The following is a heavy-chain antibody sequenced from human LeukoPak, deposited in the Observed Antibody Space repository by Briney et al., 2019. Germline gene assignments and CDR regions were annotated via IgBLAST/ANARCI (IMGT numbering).Heavy chain of an antibody. V-gene: IGHV5-10-1*01. CDR3: ARHVSPAGIYDSSGYGALEN. Sequence: KAGESLKISCKGSGYSFTTYWISWVRQMPGKGLEWMGRIDPSDSYTNYSPSFQGHVTISADKSISTAYLQWSSLKASDTGMYYCARHVSPAGIYDSSGYGALENWGQGSLVSVSS. CDR1: GYSFTTYW. J-gene: IGHJ4*02. D-gene: IGHD3-22*01. CDR2: IDPSDSYT.